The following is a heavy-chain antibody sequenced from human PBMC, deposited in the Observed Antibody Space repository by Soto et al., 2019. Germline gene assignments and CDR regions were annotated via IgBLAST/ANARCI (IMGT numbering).Heavy chain of an antibody. D-gene: IGHD2-15*01. CDR1: GFTVSSNY. J-gene: IGHJ3*02. Sequence: GGSLRLSCAASGFTVSSNYMSWVRQAPGKGLEWVSVIYSGGSTYYADSVKGRFTISRHNSKNALYLQMNSLRAEDTAVYYCASSSADYCRGGSCLFVEDAIDIWGQGTMVTVSS. CDR3: ASSSADYCRGGSCLFVEDAIDI. CDR2: IYSGGST. V-gene: IGHV3-53*04.